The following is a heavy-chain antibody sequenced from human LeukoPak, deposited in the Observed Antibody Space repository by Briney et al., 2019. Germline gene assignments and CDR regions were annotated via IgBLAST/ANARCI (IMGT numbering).Heavy chain of an antibody. Sequence: SETLSLTCAVYGGSFSGYYWSWIRQPPGKGLEWIGEIDHSGSTSYNPSLKSRVTISVDTSKNQFSLKLSSVTAADTAVYYCARAPPRLGYSSGRYIRGWYFDYWGQGTLVTVSS. J-gene: IGHJ4*02. CDR1: GGSFSGYY. CDR3: ARAPPRLGYSSGRYIRGWYFDY. D-gene: IGHD6-19*01. V-gene: IGHV4-34*01. CDR2: IDHSGST.